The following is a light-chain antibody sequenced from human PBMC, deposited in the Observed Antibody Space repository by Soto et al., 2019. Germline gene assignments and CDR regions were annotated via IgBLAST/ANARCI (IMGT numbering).Light chain of an antibody. CDR3: QQFNSFPLT. J-gene: IGKJ4*01. Sequence: GDRVTMSCRASQGIGNALAWYQQKPEKAPKVLIYDASSLKSGVPSRFSGSGSGTDFTLTISSLQPEDFATYYCQQFNSFPLTFGGGTKVDIK. CDR2: DAS. CDR1: QGIGNA. V-gene: IGKV1-13*02.